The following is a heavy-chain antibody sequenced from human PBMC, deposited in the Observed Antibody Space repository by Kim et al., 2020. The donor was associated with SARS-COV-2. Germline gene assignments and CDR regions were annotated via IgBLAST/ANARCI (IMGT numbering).Heavy chain of an antibody. CDR3: VKGAPVGNFFDY. CDR2: IYGDGIGT. Sequence: GGSLRLSCAASGFSFSTNWMHWVRQSPGKPLVWVSRIYGDGIGTSYADSVKGRFSISRDNVNNTLFLHMDGLTVEDTAVYYCVKGAPVGNFFDYWGQGVLVPVSS. V-gene: IGHV3-74*01. J-gene: IGHJ4*02. D-gene: IGHD1-26*01. CDR1: GFSFSTNW.